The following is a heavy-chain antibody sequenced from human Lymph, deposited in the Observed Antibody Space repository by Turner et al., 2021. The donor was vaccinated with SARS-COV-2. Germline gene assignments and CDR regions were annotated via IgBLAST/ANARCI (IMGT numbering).Heavy chain of an antibody. D-gene: IGHD3-22*01. CDR3: AKGVRGAMIVVVIPYFDY. Sequence: EVQLLESGGGLVQPEGSLRLSCAASGFTFSSYAMSWVRQAPGKGLEWVSAIRGSGGDTYYADSVKGRFTISRDNSKNTLYLQMNSLRAEDTAVYYCAKGVRGAMIVVVIPYFDYWGQGTLVTVSS. J-gene: IGHJ4*02. V-gene: IGHV3-23*01. CDR2: IRGSGGDT. CDR1: GFTFSSYA.